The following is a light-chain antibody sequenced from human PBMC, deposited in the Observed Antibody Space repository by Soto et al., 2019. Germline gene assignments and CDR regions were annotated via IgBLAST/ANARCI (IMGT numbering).Light chain of an antibody. CDR1: QGISTL. J-gene: IGKJ5*01. Sequence: DIQMTQSPSSLSASVGDRVTITCRASQGISTLLAWYQQKPGKAPKVLIYESSLLQSGVPSRFSGSGSGTDFTLTISSLQTEDFATYYCQHFKSFPITFGQGTRLEIK. CDR3: QHFKSFPIT. V-gene: IGKV1-9*01. CDR2: ESS.